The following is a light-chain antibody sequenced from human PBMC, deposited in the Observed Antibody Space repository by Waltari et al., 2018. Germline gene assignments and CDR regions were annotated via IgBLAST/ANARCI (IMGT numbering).Light chain of an antibody. Sequence: QSALTQPAPVSGSPGQRLTIPCTGPSSDVGGNKFASWYQQHPGKAPNLMIYEGTKRPSGVSNRFSGSKSGNTASLTISGLQAEDEADYYCCSYAGRSTWVFGGGTKLTVL. V-gene: IGLV2-23*01. CDR3: CSYAGRSTWV. CDR2: EGT. J-gene: IGLJ3*02. CDR1: SSDVGGNKF.